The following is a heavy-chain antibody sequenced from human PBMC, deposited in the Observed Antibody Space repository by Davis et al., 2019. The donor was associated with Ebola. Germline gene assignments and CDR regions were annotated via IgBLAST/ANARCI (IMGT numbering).Heavy chain of an antibody. CDR3: ARDRHDTSGYGF. J-gene: IGHJ4*02. D-gene: IGHD3-22*01. CDR1: GASISSEYFS. Sequence: SETLSLTCNVSGASISSEYFSWTWVRQPAGKGLEWVGHIYTSGTTNYNPSLKSRVTISVDTPMNQFSLKLTSVTAADTAVYYCARDRHDTSGYGFWGQGTLVTVSS. V-gene: IGHV4-61*09. CDR2: IYTSGTT.